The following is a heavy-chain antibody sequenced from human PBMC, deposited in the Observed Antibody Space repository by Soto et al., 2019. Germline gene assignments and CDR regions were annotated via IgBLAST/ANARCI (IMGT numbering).Heavy chain of an antibody. J-gene: IGHJ4*02. D-gene: IGHD3-16*02. CDR1: GGSISSSSYY. Sequence: SETLSLTCTVSGGSISSSSYYWGWIRQPPGKGLEWIGSIRGNGGTTYNPSLKSRVSISLDTSRTQFSLKLNSVTAADAATYYCTTGGGACWECSFNWGQGAPVTVSS. CDR3: TTGGGACWECSFN. CDR2: IRGNGGT. V-gene: IGHV4-39*07.